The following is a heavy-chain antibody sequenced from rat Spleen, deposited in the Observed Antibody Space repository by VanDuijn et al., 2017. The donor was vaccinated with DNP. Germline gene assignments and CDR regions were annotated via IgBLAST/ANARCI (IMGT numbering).Heavy chain of an antibody. D-gene: IGHD1-6*01. CDR1: GFSITSYG. Sequence: QVQLMESGPGLVQPSQTLSLTCTVSGFSITSYGVNWVRQPPGKGLEWMGTIWNDGSTDYNSALKSRLSISRDTSKSQVFLKMNSLQTEDTARYFCARDGYTTNYYFPFDYWGQGVMVTVSS. J-gene: IGHJ2*01. V-gene: IGHV2-70*01. CDR3: ARDGYTTNYYFPFDY. CDR2: IWNDGST.